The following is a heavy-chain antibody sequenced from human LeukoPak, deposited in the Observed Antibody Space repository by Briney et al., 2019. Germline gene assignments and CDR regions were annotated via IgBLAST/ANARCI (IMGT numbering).Heavy chain of an antibody. CDR1: GFTFSSYG. CDR3: ARGRGTAMAYYFDY. D-gene: IGHD5-18*01. Sequence: PGRSLRLSCAASGFTFSSYGMHWVRQAPGKGLEWVAVIWYDGSNKYYADSVKGRFTISRDNSKNTLYLQMNSLRAENTAVYYCARGRGTAMAYYFDYWGQGTLVTVSS. V-gene: IGHV3-33*01. J-gene: IGHJ4*02. CDR2: IWYDGSNK.